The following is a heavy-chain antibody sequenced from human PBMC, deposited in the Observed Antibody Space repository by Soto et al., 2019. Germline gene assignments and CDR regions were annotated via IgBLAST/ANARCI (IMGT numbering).Heavy chain of an antibody. CDR2: ISSTTNYI. CDR1: GFTFSRYS. Sequence: GGSLRLSCAASGFTFSRYSMNWVRQAPGKGLEWVSSISSTTNYIYYGDSMKGRFTISRDNAKNSLYLQMNSLRAEDTAVYYCARESEDLTSTFDYWGQGTLVTVSS. CDR3: ARESEDLTSTFDY. V-gene: IGHV3-21*06. J-gene: IGHJ4*02.